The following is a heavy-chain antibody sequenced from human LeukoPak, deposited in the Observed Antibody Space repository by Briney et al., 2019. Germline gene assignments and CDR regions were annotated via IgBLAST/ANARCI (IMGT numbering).Heavy chain of an antibody. D-gene: IGHD2-2*02. V-gene: IGHV3-7*01. CDR3: ARDLPDIVVVPAAIGGFDY. J-gene: IGHJ4*02. Sequence: GGSLRLSCAASGFTFSSYWMSWVRQAPGKGLGWVANIKQDGSEKYYVDSVKGRFTISRDNAKNSLYLQMNSLRAEDSAVYYCARDLPDIVVVPAAIGGFDYWGQGTLVTVSS. CDR1: GFTFSSYW. CDR2: IKQDGSEK.